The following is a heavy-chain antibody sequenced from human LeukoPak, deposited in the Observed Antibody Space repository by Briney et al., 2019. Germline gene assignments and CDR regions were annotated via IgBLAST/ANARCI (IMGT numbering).Heavy chain of an antibody. D-gene: IGHD2-15*01. CDR1: GFSFSRYA. V-gene: IGHV3-23*01. Sequence: GGSLRLSCAASGFSFSRYAMSWVRQAPGKGLEYLSGISASGSKTQYADSVKGRFTISRDNSKNTLSLQMNSLMADDTAVYYCASRPVSDIGPLDYWGQGTLVIV. J-gene: IGHJ4*02. CDR3: ASRPVSDIGPLDY. CDR2: ISASGSKT.